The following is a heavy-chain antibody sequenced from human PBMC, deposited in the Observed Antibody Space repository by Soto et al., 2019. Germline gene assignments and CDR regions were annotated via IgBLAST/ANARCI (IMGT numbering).Heavy chain of an antibody. V-gene: IGHV1-18*01. J-gene: IGHJ6*03. Sequence: GASVKVSCKASGYTFTSYGISWVRQAPGQGLEWMGWISAYNGNTNYAQKLQGRVTMTTDTSTSTAYMELRSLRSDDTAVYYCARSYCSGGSCRPQYYYMDVWGKGTTVTVSS. CDR1: GYTFTSYG. CDR3: ARSYCSGGSCRPQYYYMDV. D-gene: IGHD2-15*01. CDR2: ISAYNGNT.